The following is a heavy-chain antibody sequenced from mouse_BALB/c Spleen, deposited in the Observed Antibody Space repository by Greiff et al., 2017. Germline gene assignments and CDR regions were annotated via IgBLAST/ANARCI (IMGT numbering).Heavy chain of an antibody. J-gene: IGHJ4*01. CDR1: GFTFSSYT. V-gene: IGHV5-12-2*01. D-gene: IGHD2-1*01. Sequence: DVQLQESGGGLVQPGGSLKLSCAASGFTFSSYTMSWVRQTPEKRLEWVAYISNGGGSTYYPDTVKGRFTISRDNAKNTLYLQMSSLKSEDTAMYYCARRVLYGNYDAMDYWGQGTSVTVSS. CDR2: ISNGGGST. CDR3: ARRVLYGNYDAMDY.